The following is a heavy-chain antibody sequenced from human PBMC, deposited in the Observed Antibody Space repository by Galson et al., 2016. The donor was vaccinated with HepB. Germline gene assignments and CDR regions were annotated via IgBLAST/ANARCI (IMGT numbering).Heavy chain of an antibody. D-gene: IGHD4-11*01. CDR1: GFNVISSY. CDR3: AKSNGYSKGHGLDY. V-gene: IGHV3-53*01. CDR2: INSAGNT. Sequence: SLRLSCAASGFNVISSYISWVRQVPGKGLEWISIINSAGNTYYADSVKGRFTISRDNSENTVFLQMNSLRAEETAVYYCAKSNGYSKGHGLDYWGRGTLVTVSS. J-gene: IGHJ4*02.